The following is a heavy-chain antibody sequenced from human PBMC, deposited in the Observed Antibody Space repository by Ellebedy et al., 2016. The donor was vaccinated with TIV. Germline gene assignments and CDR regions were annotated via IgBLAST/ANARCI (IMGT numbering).Heavy chain of an antibody. CDR1: GFSFRSYW. Sequence: GESLKISCAASGFSFRSYWMSWVRQAPGKGLEWVANIKQDGSEKYHVDSVRGRFTISRDNARNALYLQMNSLTAEDTAVYYCVTDGSYGDYLSPTHAFEAWGQGTMVSVSS. CDR3: VTDGSYGDYLSPTHAFEA. V-gene: IGHV3-7*01. D-gene: IGHD4-17*01. CDR2: IKQDGSEK. J-gene: IGHJ3*01.